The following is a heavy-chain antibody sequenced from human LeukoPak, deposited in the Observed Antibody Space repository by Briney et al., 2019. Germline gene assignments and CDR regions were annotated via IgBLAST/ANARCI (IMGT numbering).Heavy chain of an antibody. J-gene: IGHJ6*02. Sequence: GGSLRLSCAASGFTFSSYAMSWVRQAPGKGLEWVSYISSTSSTKQYADSVKGRFTISRDNAKNSLYLQMNSLRAEDTAMYYCARVPTTYGMDVWGQGTTVTVSS. CDR2: ISSTSSTK. V-gene: IGHV3-48*01. CDR1: GFTFSSYA. CDR3: ARVPTTYGMDV. D-gene: IGHD1-14*01.